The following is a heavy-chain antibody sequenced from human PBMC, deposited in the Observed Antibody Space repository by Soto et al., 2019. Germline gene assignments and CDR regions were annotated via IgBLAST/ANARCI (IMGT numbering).Heavy chain of an antibody. Sequence: TXGSLRLSCVGSGFTFSYYEMTLVRQAPGKGLEWVSDINKSGSNRYSADSVKGRFTISRDNGRNSLYLEMNSLRGEDTALYYCARIRRTYESYGLDVWGQGTTVTVSS. CDR2: INKSGSNR. J-gene: IGHJ6*02. CDR3: ARIRRTYESYGLDV. D-gene: IGHD5-12*01. V-gene: IGHV3-48*03. CDR1: GFTFSYYE.